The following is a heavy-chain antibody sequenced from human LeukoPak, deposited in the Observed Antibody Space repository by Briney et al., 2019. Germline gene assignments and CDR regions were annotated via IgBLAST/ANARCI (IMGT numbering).Heavy chain of an antibody. CDR2: IYYSGNT. V-gene: IGHV4-39*01. J-gene: IGHJ4*02. CDR3: ARQEGRSGSYMAILDY. D-gene: IGHD3-10*01. CDR1: GGSISSSSYY. Sequence: SETLSLTCIVSGGSISSSSYYWGWIRQPPGKGLEWIGTIYYSGNTDYNPSLKSRVTISVDTSKKQFSLKLSSVTAANTAVYYCARQEGRSGSYMAILDYWGQGTLVTVSS.